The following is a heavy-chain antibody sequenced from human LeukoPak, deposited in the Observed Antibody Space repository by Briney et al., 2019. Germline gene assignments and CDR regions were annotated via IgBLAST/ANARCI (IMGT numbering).Heavy chain of an antibody. CDR1: GGSISSYY. J-gene: IGHJ3*02. V-gene: IGHV4-59*12. CDR3: ARASVRVNAFDI. CDR2: IYYSGST. Sequence: SETLSLTCTVSGGSISSYYWSWIRQPPGKGLEWIGYIYYSGSTYYNPSLKSRVTISVDRSKNQFSLKLSSVTAADTTVYYCARASVRVNAFDIWGQGTMVTVSS. D-gene: IGHD1-26*01.